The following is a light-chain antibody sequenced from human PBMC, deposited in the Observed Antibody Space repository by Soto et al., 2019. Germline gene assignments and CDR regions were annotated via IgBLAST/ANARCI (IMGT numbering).Light chain of an antibody. CDR2: GAS. CDR3: QHYASSPQT. J-gene: IGKJ1*01. Sequence: EIVLTQSPGTLSLSPGERATLSCRASQSGSGSYLAWYQQKPGQAPRLLIYGASSRANGIPDRFSGSGSGTDHTLTISRLEPEDFAVYYCQHYASSPQTFGQGTKVEIK. CDR1: QSGSGSY. V-gene: IGKV3-20*01.